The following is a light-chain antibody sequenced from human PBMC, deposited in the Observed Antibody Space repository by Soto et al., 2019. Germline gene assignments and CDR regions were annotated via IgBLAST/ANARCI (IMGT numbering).Light chain of an antibody. CDR2: AAY. V-gene: IGKV1-39*01. CDR3: QQSYSTLWT. Sequence: DIQMTQSPSSLAASVGDRVTITCRASQSISSYLNWYQQKPGKAPKLLIYAAYSLQSGVTSRFSGSGSGTDFTLTISSLQPEDFATYYCQQSYSTLWTVGQGTKVEIK. J-gene: IGKJ1*01. CDR1: QSISSY.